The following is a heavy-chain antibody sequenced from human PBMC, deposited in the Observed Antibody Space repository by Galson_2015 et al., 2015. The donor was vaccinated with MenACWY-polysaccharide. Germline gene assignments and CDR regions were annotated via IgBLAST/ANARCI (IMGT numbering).Heavy chain of an antibody. V-gene: IGHV3-23*01. J-gene: IGHJ4*02. Sequence: ALRLCCAASGFTFNTYAMSWLRPTPEKGLEWVSAISSSGYNTYYEESVKGRFAISGDNSKMMLYLELYRLRAEDTATYCCAIGVKGGGPEFWGQGTLVAVSS. CDR1: GFTFNTYA. CDR2: ISSSGYNT. D-gene: IGHD3-16*01. CDR3: AIGVKGGGPEF.